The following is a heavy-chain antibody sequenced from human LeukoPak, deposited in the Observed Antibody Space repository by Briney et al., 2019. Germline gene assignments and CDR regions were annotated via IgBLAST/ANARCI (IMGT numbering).Heavy chain of an antibody. Sequence: GRSLRLSCAASGFTVSSNYMSWVRQAPGKGLEWVSVIYSGGSTYYADSVKGRFTISRHNSKNTLYLQTNSLRAEDTAVYYRKATFYYYGMDVWGQGTTVTVSS. D-gene: IGHD5-12*01. V-gene: IGHV3-53*04. CDR1: GFTVSSNY. CDR3: KATFYYYGMDV. CDR2: IYSGGST. J-gene: IGHJ6*02.